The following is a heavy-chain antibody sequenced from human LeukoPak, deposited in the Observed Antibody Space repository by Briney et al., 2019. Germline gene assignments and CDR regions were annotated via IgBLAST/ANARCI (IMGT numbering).Heavy chain of an antibody. D-gene: IGHD3-10*01. Sequence: GGSLRLSCAASGFTFSSYWMSWVRQAPGKGLERVANIKQDGSEKYYVDSVKGRFTISRDNAKNSLYLQMNSLRAEDTAVYYCARERFAGSFDYWGQGTLVTVSS. J-gene: IGHJ4*02. V-gene: IGHV3-7*01. CDR2: IKQDGSEK. CDR1: GFTFSSYW. CDR3: ARERFAGSFDY.